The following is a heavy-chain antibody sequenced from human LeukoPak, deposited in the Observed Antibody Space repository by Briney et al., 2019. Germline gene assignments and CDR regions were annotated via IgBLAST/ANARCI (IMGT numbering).Heavy chain of an antibody. CDR1: GFTFSSYT. CDR3: ARESGPYYYDSSGYNWFDP. CDR2: ISRSSGSI. Sequence: GGSLRLSCAASGFTFSSYTMNWVRQAPGKGLEWVSSISRSSGSIYYADSVRGRFTISRDNAKNSLFLQMNSLRTEDTAVYYCARESGPYYYDSSGYNWFDPWGQGTLVTVSS. J-gene: IGHJ5*02. D-gene: IGHD3-22*01. V-gene: IGHV3-21*01.